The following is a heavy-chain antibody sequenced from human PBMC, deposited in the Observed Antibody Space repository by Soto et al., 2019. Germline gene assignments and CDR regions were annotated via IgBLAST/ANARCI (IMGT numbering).Heavy chain of an antibody. J-gene: IGHJ5*02. V-gene: IGHV5-10-1*03. CDR2: IDPSDSYT. Sequence: EVQLVQSGAEVKKPGESLRISCKGSGYIFTSDWISWVRQMPGKGLEWMGMIDPSDSYTNYDPSFQGHVTMSADKSIDTVYLQWSSLTASDTAMYYCARLRIAAPGYAGPWGQGTLVTVSS. CDR3: ARLRIAAPGYAGP. CDR1: GYIFTSDW. D-gene: IGHD6-13*01.